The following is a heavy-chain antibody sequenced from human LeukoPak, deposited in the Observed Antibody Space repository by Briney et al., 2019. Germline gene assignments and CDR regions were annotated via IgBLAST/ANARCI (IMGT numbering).Heavy chain of an antibody. CDR3: ARRCYDSYTYRYFDL. V-gene: IGHV3-23*01. Sequence: PGGSLRLSCAASGFTFSSYAMSWVRQAPGKGLEWVSAISGNGGSTYYADSVKGRFTISRDNSKNTLYLQLSSLRAEDTAVYYCARRCYDSYTYRYFDLWGRGTLVTVSS. CDR2: ISGNGGST. D-gene: IGHD3-22*01. J-gene: IGHJ2*01. CDR1: GFTFSSYA.